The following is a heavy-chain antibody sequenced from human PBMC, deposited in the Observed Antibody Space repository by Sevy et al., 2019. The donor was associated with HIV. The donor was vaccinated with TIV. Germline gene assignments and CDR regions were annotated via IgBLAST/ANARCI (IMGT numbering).Heavy chain of an antibody. V-gene: IGHV3-7*01. Sequence: GGFLRLSCAVSGFTFRNFWMSCVRQAPGKGLEWVANIRQDGSEKYYVDSVRGRFTISRHNAKNSLFLQLNSLRAVDSAMYYCAKSYFGSWTSYGMDLWGRGTWVTVSS. CDR1: GFTFRNFW. D-gene: IGHD3-10*01. J-gene: IGHJ6*02. CDR2: IRQDGSEK. CDR3: AKSYFGSWTSYGMDL.